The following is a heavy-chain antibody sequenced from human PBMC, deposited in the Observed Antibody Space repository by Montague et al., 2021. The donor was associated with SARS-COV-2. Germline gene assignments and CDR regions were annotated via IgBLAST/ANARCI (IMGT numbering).Heavy chain of an antibody. D-gene: IGHD4-17*01. CDR1: GFTFSSYA. V-gene: IGHV3-30-3*01. CDR3: ASELADYGDFDY. CDR2: ISYDGSNK. J-gene: IGHJ4*02. Sequence: SLRLSCAASGFTFSSYAMHWVRQAPGKGLEWVAVISYDGSNKYYVDSVKGRFTISRDNSKNTLYLQMNSLRAEDTAVYYCASELADYGDFDYWGQGTLVTVSS.